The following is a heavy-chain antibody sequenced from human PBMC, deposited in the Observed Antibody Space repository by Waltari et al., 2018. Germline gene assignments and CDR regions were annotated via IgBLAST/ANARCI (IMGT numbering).Heavy chain of an antibody. D-gene: IGHD2-8*01. CDR2: MKRDGGEE. V-gene: IGHV3-7*02. J-gene: IGHJ6*03. CDR3: AMYVRPIYYMDV. CDR1: GLTFSSYF. Sequence: EVQLVESGGGLVQPGGSLRLSCVASGLTFSSYFMSWLGQAPGKGLEWVANMKRDGGEEYYVDSVKGRFTISRDNAENSLFLQMNSLRAEDTAVYYCAMYVRPIYYMDVWGKGTTVTVSS.